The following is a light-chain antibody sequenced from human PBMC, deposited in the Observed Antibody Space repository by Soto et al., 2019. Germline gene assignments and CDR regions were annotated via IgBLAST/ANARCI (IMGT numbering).Light chain of an antibody. CDR1: SSDVGGYNY. CDR2: DVT. V-gene: IGLV2-14*01. J-gene: IGLJ3*02. CDR3: SSYTTSSTWV. Sequence: QSVLTQRASVSGSPGQSITISCTGTSSDVGGYNYVSWYQQHPGKAPKLMIYDVTTRPSGVSSRFSGSKSGNTASLTISGLQAEDEADYYCSSYTTSSTWVFGGGTKLTVL.